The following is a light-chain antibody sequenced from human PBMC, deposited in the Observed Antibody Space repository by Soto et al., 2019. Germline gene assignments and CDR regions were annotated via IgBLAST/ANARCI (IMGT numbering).Light chain of an antibody. Sequence: ETVLTQSPGTLSLSPGERATLSCRASQSVTSSNLAWYQQRPGQAPRLLIHGSSIRATGIPGRFSGSGSGTDFTLTISRLEPEDFAVYYCQQYEASHRTFGQATKVDIK. CDR1: QSVTSSN. CDR2: GSS. J-gene: IGKJ2*01. V-gene: IGKV3-20*01. CDR3: QQYEASHRT.